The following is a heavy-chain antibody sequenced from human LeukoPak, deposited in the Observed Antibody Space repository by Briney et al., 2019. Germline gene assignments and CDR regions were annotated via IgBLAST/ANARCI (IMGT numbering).Heavy chain of an antibody. J-gene: IGHJ4*02. CDR3: AKAEGIAAAGPPEPDY. CDR1: GFTFSSYS. Sequence: GGSLRLSCVASGFTFSSYSMHWVRQAPGKGLVWVSHIHPDGSITTYADSVKGRFTISRDNSKNTLYLQMNSLRAEDTAVYYCAKAEGIAAAGPPEPDYWGQGTLVTVSS. D-gene: IGHD6-13*01. V-gene: IGHV3-74*03. CDR2: IHPDGSIT.